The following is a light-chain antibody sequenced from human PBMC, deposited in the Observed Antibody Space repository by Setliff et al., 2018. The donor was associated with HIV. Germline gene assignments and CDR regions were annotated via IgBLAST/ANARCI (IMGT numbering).Light chain of an antibody. CDR1: SSNFAAGYD. Sequence: QSVLTQPPSVSGTPGQRVTISCTGSSSNFAAGYDVHWYQQLPGTAPKLLISGNNNRPSGVPDRFSGSKSGTSASLAITGLQAEDEADYYCQSYDSSLSAYVFGTGTKVTVL. J-gene: IGLJ1*01. CDR2: GNN. V-gene: IGLV1-40*01. CDR3: QSYDSSLSAYV.